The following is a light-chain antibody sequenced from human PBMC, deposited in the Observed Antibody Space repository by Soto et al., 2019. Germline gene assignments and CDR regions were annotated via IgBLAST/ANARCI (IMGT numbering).Light chain of an antibody. J-gene: IGKJ5*01. CDR2: AAS. CDR1: PSISRN. Sequence: DIQMTQSPSSLSASVRDRVTITCRASPSISRNLNWYQHKPGKAPKLLIYAASSLQNGVPSRFSAGGSGTEFTLSISSLQPEDFGTYYCQQSYTTASITFGQGTRLEIK. CDR3: QQSYTTASIT. V-gene: IGKV1-39*01.